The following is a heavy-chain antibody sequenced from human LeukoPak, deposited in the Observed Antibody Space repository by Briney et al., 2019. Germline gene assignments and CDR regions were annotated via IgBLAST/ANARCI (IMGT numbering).Heavy chain of an antibody. CDR2: ISWNSGSI. J-gene: IGHJ3*02. D-gene: IGHD6-19*01. CDR3: AKGVAVAVESAFDI. V-gene: IGHV3-9*01. CDR1: GFTFDDYA. Sequence: GRSLRLSCAASGFTFDDYAMHWVRQAPGKGLEWVSGISWNSGSIGYADSVKGRFTISKDNAKNSLYLQMNSLRAEDTALYYCAKGVAVAVESAFDIWGQGTMVTVSS.